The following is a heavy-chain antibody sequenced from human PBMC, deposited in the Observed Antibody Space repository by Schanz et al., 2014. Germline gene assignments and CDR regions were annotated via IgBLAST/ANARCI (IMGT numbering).Heavy chain of an antibody. CDR2: IGGDASRT. Sequence: EVQLVESGGGLVKPGGSLRLSCAASGFTFSSYGMSWVCQAPGKGPEWVSAIGGDASRTYYADSVKGRFTISRDNSKSTLYLQMNSLRADDTAVYYCARRRWDTLYVGYYFDYWGQGTLVTVSS. CDR3: ARRRWDTLYVGYYFDY. J-gene: IGHJ4*02. D-gene: IGHD1-26*01. V-gene: IGHV3-23*04. CDR1: GFTFSSYG.